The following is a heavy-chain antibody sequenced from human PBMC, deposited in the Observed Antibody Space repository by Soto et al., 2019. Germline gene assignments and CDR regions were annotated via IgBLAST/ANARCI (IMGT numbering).Heavy chain of an antibody. Sequence: GGSLRLSCAASGFSFSSYAMSWVRQAPGKGLEWVSAITSSGGTTYYADSVKGRFTISRDNSKNTLYLHMSSLRAEDTAVYYCAKRDGVAGGFDYWGQGTLVTVSS. D-gene: IGHD3-16*01. CDR2: ITSSGGTT. J-gene: IGHJ4*02. CDR1: GFSFSSYA. CDR3: AKRDGVAGGFDY. V-gene: IGHV3-23*01.